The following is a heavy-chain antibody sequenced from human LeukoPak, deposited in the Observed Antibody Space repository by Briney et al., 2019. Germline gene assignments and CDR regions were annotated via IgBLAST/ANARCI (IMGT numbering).Heavy chain of an antibody. J-gene: IGHJ5*02. Sequence: SETLSLTCAVNGGSFSGYYWSWIRQPPGKGLEWIGEISHSGDINYNQVLQSRVTVTVDTSKNYFSLKLTSVTAADTAIYYCAREDYRGSSGYNWFDPWGQGTLVTVSS. CDR1: GGSFSGYY. CDR2: ISHSGDI. V-gene: IGHV4-34*01. D-gene: IGHD3-22*01. CDR3: AREDYRGSSGYNWFDP.